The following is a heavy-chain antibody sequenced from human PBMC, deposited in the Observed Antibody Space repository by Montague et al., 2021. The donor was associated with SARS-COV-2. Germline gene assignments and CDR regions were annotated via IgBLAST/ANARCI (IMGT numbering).Heavy chain of an antibody. J-gene: IGHJ4*02. CDR1: GFSLSTSGLG. D-gene: IGHD3-9*01. CDR2: IDWDDDK. Sequence: PALVKPTQTLTLTCTFSGFSLSTSGLGVSWIRQPPGKALEWLALIDWDDDKYYSTSLKTRLTISKDTSKNQVVLTMTNMDPVDTATYYCARTYYDILPNLYYFDYWGQGTLVTVSS. V-gene: IGHV2-70*01. CDR3: ARTYYDILPNLYYFDY.